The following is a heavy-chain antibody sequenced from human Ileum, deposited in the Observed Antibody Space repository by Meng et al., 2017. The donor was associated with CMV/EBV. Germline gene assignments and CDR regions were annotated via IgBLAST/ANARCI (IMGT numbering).Heavy chain of an antibody. CDR3: AKDLGYMGYGMDV. D-gene: IGHD5-24*01. J-gene: IGHJ6*01. Sequence: SLKISCAASGFTFDDYAMHWVRQAPGKGLEWVSGISWNSGSIGYADSVKGRFTISRDNAENSLYLQMNSLRAEDTALYYCAKDLGYMGYGMDVWGQGTTVTVSS. V-gene: IGHV3-9*01. CDR1: GFTFDDYA. CDR2: ISWNSGSI.